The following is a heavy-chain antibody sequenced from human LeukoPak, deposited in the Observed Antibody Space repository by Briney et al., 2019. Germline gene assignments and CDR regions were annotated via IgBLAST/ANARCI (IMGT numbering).Heavy chain of an antibody. CDR3: AKSYDFWSGYFDY. CDR2: ISWNSGSI. Sequence: PGGSLRLSCAASGFTFDDYAMHWVRQAPGKGLEWVSGISWNSGSIGYADSVKGRFTTSRDNAKNSLYLQMNSLRAEDTALYYCAKSYDFWSGYFDYWGQGTLVTVSS. V-gene: IGHV3-9*01. D-gene: IGHD3-3*01. CDR1: GFTFDDYA. J-gene: IGHJ4*02.